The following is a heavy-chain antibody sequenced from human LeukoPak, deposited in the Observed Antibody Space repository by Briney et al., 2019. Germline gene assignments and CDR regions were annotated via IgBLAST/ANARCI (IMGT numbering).Heavy chain of an antibody. CDR2: IWYDGSNK. Sequence: GGSLRLSCVVSGITLSNYGMHWVRQAPGKGLEWVAVIWYDGSNKYYADSVKGRFTISRDNSKNTLYLQMNSLRAEDTAVYYCARNRDYGDYVPFVYWGQGTLVTVSS. CDR3: ARNRDYGDYVPFVY. CDR1: GITLSNYG. V-gene: IGHV3-33*08. J-gene: IGHJ4*02. D-gene: IGHD4-17*01.